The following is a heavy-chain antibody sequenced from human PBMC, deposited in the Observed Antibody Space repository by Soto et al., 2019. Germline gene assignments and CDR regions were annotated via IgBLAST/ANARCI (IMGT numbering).Heavy chain of an antibody. D-gene: IGHD2-8*02. CDR1: GFICSSYD. CDR2: ILVDGRT. J-gene: IGHJ3*02. Sequence: GGSLRLSCAASGFICSSYDMSWVRQAPGKGLEWVSTILVDGRTFYVDSVKGRLTISRDSSQNTVYLQMNSLTAGDTALYYCAKATATGGGAFDICGQGXMVTV. CDR3: AKATATGGGAFDI. V-gene: IGHV3-23*01.